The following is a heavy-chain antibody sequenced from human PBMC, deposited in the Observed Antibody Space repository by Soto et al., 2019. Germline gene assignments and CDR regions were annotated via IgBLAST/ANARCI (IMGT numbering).Heavy chain of an antibody. V-gene: IGHV4-59*01. CDR1: GGAISSYY. CDR3: ARAAAAAEFDY. J-gene: IGHJ4*02. D-gene: IGHD6-13*01. Sequence: SETLSLTCTVSGGAISSYYWSWIRQPPGKGLEWIGYIYYSGSTNYNPSLKSRVTISVDTSKNQFSLKLSSVTAADTAVYYCARAAAAAEFDYWGQGTLVTVSS. CDR2: IYYSGST.